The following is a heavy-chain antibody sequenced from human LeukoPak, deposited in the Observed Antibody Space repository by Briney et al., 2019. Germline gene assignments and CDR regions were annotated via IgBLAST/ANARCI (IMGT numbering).Heavy chain of an antibody. Sequence: GGSLRLSCAASGFTFSRYSMNWVRQAPGKGLVWVSSISISSNYIYYADSVKGRFTISRDNAKNSLYLQVNSLRGEDTAVYYCARDDYGGRGEFDYWGQGTLVTVSS. CDR3: ARDDYGGRGEFDY. D-gene: IGHD4-23*01. J-gene: IGHJ4*02. CDR2: ISISSNYI. CDR1: GFTFSRYS. V-gene: IGHV3-21*01.